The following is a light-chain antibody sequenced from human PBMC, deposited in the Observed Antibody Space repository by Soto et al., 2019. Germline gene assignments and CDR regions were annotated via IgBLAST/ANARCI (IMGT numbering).Light chain of an antibody. V-gene: IGKV3-15*01. CDR2: GAS. CDR3: QQYNNWRPYT. CDR1: QSISSN. J-gene: IGKJ2*01. Sequence: EIVMTQSPATLSVSPGERATLSCRASQSISSNLAWYQRRPGQAPRLLIYGASARATGIPARFSGSGSGTEFTLTISSLQSEDFACYYCQQYNNWRPYTFGQGTKVEIK.